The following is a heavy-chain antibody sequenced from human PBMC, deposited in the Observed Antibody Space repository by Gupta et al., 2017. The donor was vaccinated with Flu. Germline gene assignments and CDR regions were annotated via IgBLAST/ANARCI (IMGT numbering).Heavy chain of an antibody. Sequence: EVQLLESGGGLVQPGGSLRLSCVTPGFTFSFYAMHWVRQAPGKGLEWVASLTGRSDATYYADSVDGRFTIARDNPGNRLYLQMNSLSAEDTAIYYCARDEGTVPSGIDYWGRGTPVTVSS. V-gene: IGHV3-23*01. CDR3: ARDEGTVPSGIDY. CDR2: LTGRSDAT. D-gene: IGHD1-1*01. CDR1: GFTFSFYA. J-gene: IGHJ4*02.